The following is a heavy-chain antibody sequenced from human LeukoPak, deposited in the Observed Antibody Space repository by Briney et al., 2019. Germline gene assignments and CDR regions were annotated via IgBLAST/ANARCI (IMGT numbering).Heavy chain of an antibody. V-gene: IGHV3-30-3*01. CDR3: AKEATVTTWVDY. D-gene: IGHD4-11*01. J-gene: IGHJ4*02. CDR1: GFTFSTYS. Sequence: GGSLRLSCAASGFTFSTYSMHWVRQAPGKGLEWVALISYDGSNKYYADSVKGRFTISRDNSKNTLYLQMNSLRAEDTAVYYCAKEATVTTWVDYWGQGTLVTVSS. CDR2: ISYDGSNK.